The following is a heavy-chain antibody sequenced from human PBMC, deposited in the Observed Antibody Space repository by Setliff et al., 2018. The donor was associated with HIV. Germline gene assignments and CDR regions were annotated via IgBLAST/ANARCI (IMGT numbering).Heavy chain of an antibody. J-gene: IGHJ3*02. CDR2: VDPEDGET. V-gene: IGHV1-69-2*01. D-gene: IGHD6-13*01. CDR3: ASGSYGATWYGTGGFDM. Sequence: GASVKVSCKASEYKISDYFMHWVKQAPGKGLEWMGRVDPEDGETMYADNFQGRVTINADTSRDTVFVELSSLTSEDTAVYYCASGSYGATWYGTGGFDMWGQGTMVTVS. CDR1: EYKISDYF.